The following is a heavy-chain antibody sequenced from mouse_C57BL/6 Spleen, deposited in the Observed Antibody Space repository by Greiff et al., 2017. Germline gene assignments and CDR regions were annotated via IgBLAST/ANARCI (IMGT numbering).Heavy chain of an antibody. CDR1: GFNIKDYY. CDR3: ARSRVVATRYFDY. V-gene: IGHV14-2*01. Sequence: VQLQQSGAELVKPGASVKLSCTASGFNIKDYYMHWVKQRPEQGLEWIGRIDPEDGETKSAPKFQGKATVTADTSSNTAYLQLSSLTSEDTAVXYCARSRVVATRYFDYWGKGTTLTVSS. J-gene: IGHJ2*01. CDR2: IDPEDGET. D-gene: IGHD1-1*01.